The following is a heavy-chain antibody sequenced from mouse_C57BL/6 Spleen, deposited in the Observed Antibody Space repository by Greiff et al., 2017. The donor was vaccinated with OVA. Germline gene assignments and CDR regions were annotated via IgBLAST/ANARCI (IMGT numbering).Heavy chain of an antibody. CDR2: IDPSDSYT. CDR3: ARGYGNYRSFDY. CDR1: GYTFTSYW. V-gene: IGHV1-50*01. J-gene: IGHJ2*01. Sequence: QVQLKQPGAELVKPGASVKLSCKASGYTFTSYWMQWVKQRPGQGLEWIGEIDPSDSYTNYNQKFKGKATLTVDTSSSTAYMQLSSLTSEDSAVYYCARGYGNYRSFDYWGQGTTLTVSS. D-gene: IGHD2-10*02.